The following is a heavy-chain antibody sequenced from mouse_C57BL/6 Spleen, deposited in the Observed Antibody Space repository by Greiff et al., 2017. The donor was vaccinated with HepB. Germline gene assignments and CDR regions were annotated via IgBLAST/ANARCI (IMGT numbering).Heavy chain of an antibody. CDR1: GFNIKNTY. J-gene: IGHJ1*03. CDR2: IDPANGNT. V-gene: IGHV14-3*01. Sequence: VQLQQSVAELVRPGASVKLSCTASGFNIKNTYMHWVKQRPEQGLEWIGRIDPANGNTKYAPKFQGKAPITADTSSNTAYLQLSSLTSEDTAIYYCARSDYYGSSYEYFDVWGTGTTVTVSS. CDR3: ARSDYYGSSYEYFDV. D-gene: IGHD1-1*01.